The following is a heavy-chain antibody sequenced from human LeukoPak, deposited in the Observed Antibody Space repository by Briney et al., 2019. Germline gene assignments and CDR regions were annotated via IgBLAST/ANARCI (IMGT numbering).Heavy chain of an antibody. CDR2: IYYSGST. CDR1: GGSISSYY. V-gene: IGHV4-59*01. J-gene: IGHJ4*02. D-gene: IGHD1-14*01. Sequence: SETLSLTCTVSGGSISSYYWSWIRQPPGKGLEWIGYIYYSGSTNYNPSLKSRVTISVDTSKNQFSLKLSSVTAADTAVYYCARNGPLLLAYFDYWGQGTLVTVSS. CDR3: ARNGPLLLAYFDY.